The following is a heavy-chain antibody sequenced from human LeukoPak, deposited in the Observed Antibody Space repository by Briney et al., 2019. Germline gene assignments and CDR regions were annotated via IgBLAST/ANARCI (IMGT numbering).Heavy chain of an antibody. J-gene: IGHJ4*02. CDR2: INHSGST. V-gene: IGHV4-34*01. Sequence: GSLRLSCAASGFTFSSYSMNWIRQPPGKGLEWIGEINHSGSTNYNPSLKSRVTISVDTSKNQFSLKLSSVTAADTAVYYCARFTHYYDSGGYYDYWGQGTLVTVSS. CDR3: ARFTHYYDSGGYYDY. D-gene: IGHD3-22*01. CDR1: GFTFSSYS.